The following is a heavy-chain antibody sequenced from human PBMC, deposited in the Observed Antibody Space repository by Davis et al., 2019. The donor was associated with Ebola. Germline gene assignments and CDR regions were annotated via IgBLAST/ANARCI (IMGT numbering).Heavy chain of an antibody. V-gene: IGHV3-23*01. D-gene: IGHD5-12*01. J-gene: IGHJ4*02. CDR2: ISGSGGST. CDR1: GFTFSSYA. Sequence: GESLKISCAASGFTFSSYAMSWVRQAPGKGLEWVSAISGSGGSTYYADSVKGRFTISRDNSKNTLYLQMNSLRAEDTAVYYCAKVYVDIVATMAIDYWGQGTLVTVSS. CDR3: AKVYVDIVATMAIDY.